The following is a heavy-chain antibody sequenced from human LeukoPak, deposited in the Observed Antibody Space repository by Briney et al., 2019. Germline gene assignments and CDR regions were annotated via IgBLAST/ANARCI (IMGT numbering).Heavy chain of an antibody. J-gene: IGHJ4*02. Sequence: SETLSLTCTVSGGSISSYYWSWIRQPPGKGLEWIGYIYYSGSTNYNPSLKSRVTISVDTSKNQFSLKLSSVTAADTAVYYCARSGVVRAASPPDYWGQGTLVTVSS. CDR2: IYYSGST. D-gene: IGHD2-2*01. CDR1: GGSISSYY. CDR3: ARSGVVRAASPPDY. V-gene: IGHV4-59*01.